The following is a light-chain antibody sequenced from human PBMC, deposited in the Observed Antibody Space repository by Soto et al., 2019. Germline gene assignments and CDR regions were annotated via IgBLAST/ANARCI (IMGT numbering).Light chain of an antibody. Sequence: QSVLTQPPSVSGAPGQRVTISCTGSSSNIGAGYDVHWYQQLPGTAPKLLIYGNSTRPSGVPDRFSGSKSGTSASLAITGLQAEDEADYYCQSYDSSLSGSGVVFGGGTQLTVL. CDR1: SSNIGAGYD. J-gene: IGLJ2*01. CDR2: GNS. CDR3: QSYDSSLSGSGVV. V-gene: IGLV1-40*01.